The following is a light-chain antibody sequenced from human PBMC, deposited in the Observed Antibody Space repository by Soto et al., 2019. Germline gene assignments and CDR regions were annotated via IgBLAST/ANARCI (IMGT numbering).Light chain of an antibody. CDR1: QSVSSSY. V-gene: IGKV3D-20*02. J-gene: IGKJ5*01. CDR3: QQRSNWPPIT. Sequence: EIVLTQSPGILSLSPGERATLSCRASQSVSSSYLAWYQQKPGQAPRLLIYGASSRATGIPDRFSGSGSGTDFTLTISRLEPEDFAVYYCQQRSNWPPITFGQGTRLEIK. CDR2: GAS.